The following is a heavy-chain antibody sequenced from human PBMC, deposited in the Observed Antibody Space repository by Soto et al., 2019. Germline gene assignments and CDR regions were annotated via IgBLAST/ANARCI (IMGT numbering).Heavy chain of an antibody. D-gene: IGHD3-10*01. CDR1: GFTFSSYG. Sequence: QVPLVESGGGVVQPGRSLRLSFAASGFTFSSYGMHWVRQAPGKGLEWVAVISYDGSNKYYADSVKGRFTISRDNSKNTLYLQMNSLRAEDTAVYYCAKGGMLWFGESYFDYWGQGTLVTVSS. V-gene: IGHV3-30*18. CDR2: ISYDGSNK. CDR3: AKGGMLWFGESYFDY. J-gene: IGHJ4*02.